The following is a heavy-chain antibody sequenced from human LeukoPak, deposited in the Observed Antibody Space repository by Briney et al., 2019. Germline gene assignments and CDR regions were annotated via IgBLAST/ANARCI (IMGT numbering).Heavy chain of an antibody. V-gene: IGHV3-23*01. CDR2: ISGSGGST. D-gene: IGHD6-19*01. Sequence: GGSLRLSCAASGFTFSSYAMSWVRQAPGKGLEWVSAISGSGGSTYYADSVKGRFTISRDNSKNTLYLQMNSLRAEDTAVYYCAKSRLWDSSGWYEILFDYWDQGTLVTVSS. CDR3: AKSRLWDSSGWYEILFDY. CDR1: GFTFSSYA. J-gene: IGHJ4*02.